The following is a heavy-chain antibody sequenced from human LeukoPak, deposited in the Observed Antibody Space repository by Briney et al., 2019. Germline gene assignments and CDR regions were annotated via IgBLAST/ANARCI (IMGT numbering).Heavy chain of an antibody. V-gene: IGHV4-59*07. Sequence: SDTLSLTCTVSGGSISSFFWSWIRQPPGEGLEWIGHIFYTGRTTYSPSLKSRVTISIDTSKNQFSLKMSSVTAADTAVYYCARVYSYGEIWFDPWGHGTLVTVSS. CDR3: ARVYSYGEIWFDP. D-gene: IGHD5-18*01. CDR1: GGSISSFF. CDR2: IFYTGRT. J-gene: IGHJ5*02.